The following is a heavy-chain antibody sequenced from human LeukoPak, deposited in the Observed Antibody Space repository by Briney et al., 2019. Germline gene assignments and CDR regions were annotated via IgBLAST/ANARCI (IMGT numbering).Heavy chain of an antibody. V-gene: IGHV1-2*02. CDR3: ARDSARGAGNDY. CDR1: GYIFTDYY. Sequence: ASVKVSCKASGYIFTDYYMHWVRQAPGQGLEWMGWIDPDSGATNYAQKFQGRVTLTRDTSISTAYMELSRLRSDDTAMYYCARDSARGAGNDYWGQGTLVAVSS. D-gene: IGHD1-26*01. CDR2: IDPDSGAT. J-gene: IGHJ4*02.